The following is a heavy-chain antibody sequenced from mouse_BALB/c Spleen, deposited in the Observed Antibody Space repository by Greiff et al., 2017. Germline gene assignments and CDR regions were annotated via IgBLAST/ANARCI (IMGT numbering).Heavy chain of an antibody. V-gene: IGHV5-4*02. CDR2: ISDGGSYT. D-gene: IGHD1-1*01. J-gene: IGHJ3*01. Sequence: EVKVVESGGGLVKPGGSLKLSCAASGFTFSDYYMYLVRQTPEKRLEFVATISDGGSYTYYPDSVKGRFTISRDNAKNNLYLQMSSLKSEDTAMYYCARDYYGAYWGQGTLVTVSA. CDR3: ARDYYGAY. CDR1: GFTFSDYY.